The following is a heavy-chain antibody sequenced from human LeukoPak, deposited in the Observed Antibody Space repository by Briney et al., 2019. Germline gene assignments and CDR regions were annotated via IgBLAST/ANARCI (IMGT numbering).Heavy chain of an antibody. CDR1: GGSISSSNYY. Sequence: PSETLSLTCTVSGGSISSSNYYWGWIRQPPGKGLEWIGSIYYSGSTYYNPSLKSRVTISGDTSKNQFSLRLSSVTAADTAVYYCARLCSSTSCQIDYWGQGTLVTVSS. CDR3: ARLCSSTSCQIDY. CDR2: IYYSGST. D-gene: IGHD2-2*01. J-gene: IGHJ4*02. V-gene: IGHV4-39*01.